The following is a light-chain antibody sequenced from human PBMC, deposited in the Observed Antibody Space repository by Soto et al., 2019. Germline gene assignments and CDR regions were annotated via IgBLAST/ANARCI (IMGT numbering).Light chain of an antibody. CDR3: QQYDSFSVT. V-gene: IGKV1-9*01. Sequence: GDRVTITCRASQGIAGSLAWYQQKPGKPPKLLIYAESTLQSGVPSRFSGSGSGTEFRLTISTMQPDDFATYYCQQYDSFSVTFGQGTRLEIK. J-gene: IGKJ5*01. CDR1: QGIAGS. CDR2: AES.